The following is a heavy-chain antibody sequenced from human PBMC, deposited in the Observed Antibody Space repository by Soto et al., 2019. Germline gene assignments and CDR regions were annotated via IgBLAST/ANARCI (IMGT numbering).Heavy chain of an antibody. D-gene: IGHD3-22*01. CDR3: ARDTYDTTGYPLDY. V-gene: IGHV1-18*04. CDR2: ISTFHGNT. CDR1: GHTFTSYG. Sequence: VASVKVSCKASGHTFTSYGISWVRQAPGQGLEWMGWISTFHGNTNYAQKFQGSVTMTTDTSTSTAYMELRSLTSDDTAIYYCARDTYDTTGYPLDYWGQGTRVAVSS. J-gene: IGHJ4*02.